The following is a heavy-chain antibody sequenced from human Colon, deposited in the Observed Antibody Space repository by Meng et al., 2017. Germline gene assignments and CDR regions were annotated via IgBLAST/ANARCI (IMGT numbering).Heavy chain of an antibody. Sequence: QVQLQQSGPGLVKHSHTLSLTCVISRDSVSSNTAAWNWIRQSPSRGLEWLGRTYYRSKWYNEYAVSVKSRMTFNADTSKNQVSLQVNSVTPEDTAVYYCARDHGYSYGLPLDYWGQGILVTVSS. CDR3: ARDHGYSYGLPLDY. J-gene: IGHJ4*02. D-gene: IGHD5-18*01. CDR2: TYYRSKWYN. CDR1: RDSVSSNTAA. V-gene: IGHV6-1*01.